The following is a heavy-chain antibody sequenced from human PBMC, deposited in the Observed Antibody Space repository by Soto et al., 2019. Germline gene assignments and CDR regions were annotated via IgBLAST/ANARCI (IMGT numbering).Heavy chain of an antibody. CDR1: GGTFSSYA. D-gene: IGHD2-15*01. CDR2: VIPIFGTA. J-gene: IGHJ4*02. Sequence: QVQLVQSGAEVKKPGSSVKVSCKASGGTFSSYAISWVRQAPGQGLEWMGGVIPIFGTANYAQKFQGRVTITADESTSTAYMELSSLRSEDTAVYDCASDDLGYCSGGSCYSPEGWGQGTLVTVSS. CDR3: ASDDLGYCSGGSCYSPEG. V-gene: IGHV1-69*01.